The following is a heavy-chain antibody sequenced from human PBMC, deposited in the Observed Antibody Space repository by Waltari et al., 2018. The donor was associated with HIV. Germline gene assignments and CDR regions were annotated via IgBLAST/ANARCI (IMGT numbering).Heavy chain of an antibody. V-gene: IGHV1-69*12. J-gene: IGHJ2*01. D-gene: IGHD2-21*01. CDR1: GGTFSSYA. CDR3: ASARGGDWYFDL. CDR2: IIPIVGTA. Sequence: QVQLVQSGAEVKKPGSSVKVSCKASGGTFSSYAISWVRQAPGRGLEWMGGIIPIVGTANDAQKVQGRVTITADESTSTAYMELSSLRSEDTAVYYCASARGGDWYFDLWGRGTLVTVSS.